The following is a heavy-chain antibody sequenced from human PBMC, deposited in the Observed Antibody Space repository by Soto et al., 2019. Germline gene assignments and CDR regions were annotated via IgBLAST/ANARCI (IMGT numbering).Heavy chain of an antibody. Sequence: PSETLSLTCTVSGGSISNYHWSWIRQPPGKGLEWIGYIYSSGSTNYNPSLKSRVTMSVDTSKNQFSLKLNSFTAADTAVYYCAREDIVLVPAAISGWFDPWGQGTLVTVSS. CDR2: IYSSGST. CDR1: GGSISNYH. CDR3: AREDIVLVPAAISGWFDP. J-gene: IGHJ5*02. D-gene: IGHD2-2*01. V-gene: IGHV4-4*08.